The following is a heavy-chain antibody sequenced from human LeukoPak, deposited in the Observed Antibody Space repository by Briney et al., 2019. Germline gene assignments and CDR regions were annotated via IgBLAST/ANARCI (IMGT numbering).Heavy chain of an antibody. J-gene: IGHJ6*03. Sequence: GGSLRLSCAASGFTFSSYSMNWVRQAPGKGLEWVSSISSSYIYYADSVKGRLTISRDNAKNSLYLQMNSLRAEDTAVYYCARVDQQLDPYYYYYYMDVWGKGTTVTVSS. CDR2: ISSSYI. CDR3: ARVDQQLDPYYYYYYMDV. V-gene: IGHV3-21*01. D-gene: IGHD1-1*01. CDR1: GFTFSSYS.